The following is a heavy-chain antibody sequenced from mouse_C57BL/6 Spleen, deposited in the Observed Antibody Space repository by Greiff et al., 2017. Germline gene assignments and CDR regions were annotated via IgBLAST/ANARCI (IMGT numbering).Heavy chain of an antibody. V-gene: IGHV5-9*01. CDR3: ARQGSREDPYWYFDV. J-gene: IGHJ1*03. CDR1: GFTFSSYT. D-gene: IGHD1-1*01. Sequence: EVQLVESGGGLVKPGGSLKLSCAASGFTFSSYTMSWVRQTPEKRLEWVATISGGGGNTYYPDSVKGRFTIFRDNAKNTLYLQMSSLRSEDTALYYCARQGSREDPYWYFDVWGTETTVTVSS. CDR2: ISGGGGNT.